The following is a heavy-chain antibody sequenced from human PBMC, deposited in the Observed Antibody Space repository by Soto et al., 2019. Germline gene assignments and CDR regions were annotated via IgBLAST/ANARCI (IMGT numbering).Heavy chain of an antibody. J-gene: IGHJ6*02. D-gene: IGHD2-15*01. CDR1: GVSISSYY. CDR3: ARDASTVVKAGRDYYYYGMDV. V-gene: IGHV4-59*01. CDR2: IYYSGST. Sequence: SETPSLTCTVSGVSISSYYLIWLRQPPGKGLEWIGYIYYSGSTNYNPSLKSRVTISVDTSKNQFSLKLSSVTAADTAVYYCARDASTVVKAGRDYYYYGMDVWGQGTTVTVSS.